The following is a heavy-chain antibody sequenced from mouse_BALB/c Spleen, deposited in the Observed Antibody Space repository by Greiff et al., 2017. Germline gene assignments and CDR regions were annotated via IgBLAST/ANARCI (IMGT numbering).Heavy chain of an antibody. V-gene: IGHV5-12-2*01. CDR2: ISSGSSTI. J-gene: IGHJ4*01. Sequence: EVKLVESGGGLVQPGGSLKLSCAASGFTFSSYTMSWVRQTPEKRLEWVAYISSGSSTIYYADTVKGRFTISRDNPKNTLFLQMTSLRSEDTAMYYCARSRGRGAMDDWGQGTSVTVSS. CDR3: ARSRGRGAMDD. CDR1: GFTFSSYT. D-gene: IGHD1-1*02.